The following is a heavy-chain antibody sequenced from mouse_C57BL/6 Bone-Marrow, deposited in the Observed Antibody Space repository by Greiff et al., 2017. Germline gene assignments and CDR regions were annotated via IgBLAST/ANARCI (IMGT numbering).Heavy chain of an antibody. V-gene: IGHV1-81*01. CDR1: GYSFTSSG. D-gene: IGHD5-1-1*01. J-gene: IGHJ3*01. CDR3: ARNFYCNTSFAV. Sequence: QVQLKQSGPELARPGASVKLSCKASGYSFTSSGISWVQQRTGPGLEWICLIYPRDGNTNYNEKFTGKATLTADKSSSTAYMEIRSLTSEDSAVYFCARNFYCNTSFAVGGKGTRVTVSA. CDR2: IYPRDGNT.